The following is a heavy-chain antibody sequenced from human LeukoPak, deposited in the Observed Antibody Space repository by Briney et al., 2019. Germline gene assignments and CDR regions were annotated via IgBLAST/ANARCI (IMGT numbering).Heavy chain of an antibody. V-gene: IGHV3-48*04. CDR2: ISSSGSTI. Sequence: GGSLRLSCAASGFTFNSYWMSWVRQAPGKGLEWVSYISSSGSTIYYADSVKGRFTISRDNAKNSLYLQMNSLRAEDTAVYYCARDGPYSGYYFDYWGQGTLVTVSS. CDR3: ARDGPYSGYYFDY. J-gene: IGHJ4*02. D-gene: IGHD6-19*01. CDR1: GFTFNSYW.